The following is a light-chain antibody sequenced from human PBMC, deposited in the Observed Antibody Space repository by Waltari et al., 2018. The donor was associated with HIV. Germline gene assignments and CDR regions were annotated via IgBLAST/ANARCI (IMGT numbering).Light chain of an antibody. Sequence: QSALTQAPSASGTPGQRVDIACSVATSNIGSTNMNWIQHPPGRPPNPPIYAKKQRTSGIPARFSGSNSGPSASLAIPGLQPDDEANFSCSPWDDNLNGPVFGGGPRLTVL. CDR1: TSNIGSTN. J-gene: IGLJ3*02. V-gene: IGLV1-44*01. CDR3: SPWDDNLNGPV. CDR2: AKK.